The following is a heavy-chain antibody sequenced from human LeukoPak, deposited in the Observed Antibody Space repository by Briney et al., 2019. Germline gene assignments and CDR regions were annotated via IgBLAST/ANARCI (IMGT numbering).Heavy chain of an antibody. CDR1: GFTFDDYG. Sequence: GSLRLSCVASGFTFDDYGMIWVRHAPGKGLEWVSGINWNGGSTGYADFVKGRFTISRDDAKNSLFLQMNSLRAEDTAFYYRARKASYSSSAYNPHYFDYWGQGALVTVSS. CDR3: ARKASYSSSAYNPHYFDY. CDR2: INWNGGST. J-gene: IGHJ4*02. D-gene: IGHD6-6*01. V-gene: IGHV3-20*04.